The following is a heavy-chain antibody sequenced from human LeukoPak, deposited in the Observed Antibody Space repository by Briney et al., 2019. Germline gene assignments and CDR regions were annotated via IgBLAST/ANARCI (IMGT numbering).Heavy chain of an antibody. V-gene: IGHV4-34*01. D-gene: IGHD5-12*01. Sequence: SETLSLTCAVYHGSFSGYYWSWIRQPPGRGLEWIGEITHRGSTNYNPSLKSRVTISVDTSKNQFSLELSSVTAADTAVYYCARYDIVATNWFDPWGQGTLVTVSS. CDR2: ITHRGST. CDR1: HGSFSGYY. J-gene: IGHJ5*02. CDR3: ARYDIVATNWFDP.